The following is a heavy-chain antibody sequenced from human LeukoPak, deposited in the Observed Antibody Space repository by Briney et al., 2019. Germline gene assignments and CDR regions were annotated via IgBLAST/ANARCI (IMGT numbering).Heavy chain of an antibody. J-gene: IGHJ4*02. V-gene: IGHV3-33*01. CDR2: IWYDGSNK. CDR1: GFTFSSYG. D-gene: IGHD6-6*01. CDR3: ARDQGSSSSLGY. Sequence: SGGSLRLSCAASGFTFSSYGMHWVRQAPGKGLGWVAVIWYDGSNKYYADSVKGRFTISRDNSKNTLYLQMNSLRAEDTAVYYCARDQGSSSSLGYWGQGTLVTVSS.